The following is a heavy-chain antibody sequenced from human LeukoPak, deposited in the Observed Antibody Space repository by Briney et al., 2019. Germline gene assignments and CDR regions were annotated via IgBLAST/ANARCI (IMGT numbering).Heavy chain of an antibody. CDR1: GGSISNYY. CDR3: ARGPSRAVAGTWDYFDY. J-gene: IGHJ4*02. V-gene: IGHV4-34*01. CDR2: INHSGST. Sequence: PSETLSLTCTVSGGSISNYYWSWIRQPPGKGLEWIGEINHSGSTNYNPSLKSRVTISVDTSKNQFSLKLSSVTAADTAVYYCARGPSRAVAGTWDYFDYWGQGTLVTVSS. D-gene: IGHD6-19*01.